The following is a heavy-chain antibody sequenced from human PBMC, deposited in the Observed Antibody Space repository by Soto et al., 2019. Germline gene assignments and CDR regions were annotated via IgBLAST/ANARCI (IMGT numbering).Heavy chain of an antibody. CDR3: ARGEYNSGTWCHLDY. D-gene: IGHD6-13*01. Sequence: QLQLQESGPGLVKPSETLSLTCTVSGGSISSSNSFWGWIRQPPVKGLEWIGSISYSGSTYYNPSLKSRVTISVDTSENQFSLKLSSVTAADTAVYYCARGEYNSGTWCHLDYWGQGTLLTVSS. V-gene: IGHV4-39*01. J-gene: IGHJ4*01. CDR2: ISYSGST. CDR1: GGSISSSNSF.